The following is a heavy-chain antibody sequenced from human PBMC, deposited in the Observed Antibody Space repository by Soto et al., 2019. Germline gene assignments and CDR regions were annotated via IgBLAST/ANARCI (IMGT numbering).Heavy chain of an antibody. D-gene: IGHD3-22*01. V-gene: IGHV3-23*01. CDR2: ISGSGGST. CDR1: GFTFSSYA. J-gene: IGHJ4*02. CDR3: AKAGSAVVTTIRDY. Sequence: PGGSLRLSCAASGFTFSSYAMSWVRQAPGKGLEWVSAISGSGGSTYYADSVKGRFTISRDNSKNTLYLQMNSLRAEDTAVYYCAKAGSAVVTTIRDYWGQGTLVTVSS.